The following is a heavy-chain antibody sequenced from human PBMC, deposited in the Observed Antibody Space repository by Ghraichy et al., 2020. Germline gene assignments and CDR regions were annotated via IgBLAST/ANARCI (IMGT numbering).Heavy chain of an antibody. V-gene: IGHV3-23*01. Sequence: GGSLRLSCVASGFTFANHALRWVRRAPGRGLEWISPITGTGGSTHYADSVKGRFTISRDNSKETLYLDMHSLTVDDTAVYHCVRSAVVGLEGSSQKGGFDYWGQGTRVSVSS. CDR1: GFTFANHA. CDR3: VRSAVVGLEGSSQKGGFDY. J-gene: IGHJ4*02. CDR2: ITGTGGST. D-gene: IGHD6-13*01.